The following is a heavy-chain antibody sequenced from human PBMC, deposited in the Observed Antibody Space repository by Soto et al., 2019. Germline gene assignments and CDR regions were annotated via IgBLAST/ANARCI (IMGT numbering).Heavy chain of an antibody. J-gene: IGHJ4*02. Sequence: QITLNESGPTVVRPTETLTLTCRFSGFSLTTSGVGVGWIRQSPGKAPEWLALIYWDDDKRYSASLKSRLTITKDTSQNQVVLTVSDLDPMDTATYYCAHRVLRTVFGLVTTTAIYFDFWGQGTPVAVSS. CDR2: IYWDDDK. V-gene: IGHV2-5*02. D-gene: IGHD3-3*01. CDR3: AHRVLRTVFGLVTTTAIYFDF. CDR1: GFSLTTSGVG.